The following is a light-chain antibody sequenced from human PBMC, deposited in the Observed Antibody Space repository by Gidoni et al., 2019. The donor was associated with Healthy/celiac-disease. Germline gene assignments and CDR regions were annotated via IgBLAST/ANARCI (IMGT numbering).Light chain of an antibody. J-gene: IGKJ4*01. CDR3: QQYNNWLSLT. V-gene: IGKV3-15*01. CDR1: QSVSSN. CDR2: GAS. Sequence: EIVMTQSPATLSVSPGERATLSCRASQSVSSNLAGYQQKPGQAPRLLIYGASTRATGIPARFSGSGSGTEFTLTISSLQSEDFAVYYCQQYNNWLSLTFGGXTKVEIK.